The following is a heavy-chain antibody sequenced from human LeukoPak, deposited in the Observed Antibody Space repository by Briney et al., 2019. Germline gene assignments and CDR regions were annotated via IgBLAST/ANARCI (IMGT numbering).Heavy chain of an antibody. D-gene: IGHD3-10*01. J-gene: IGHJ4*02. CDR3: AKLAKYFYGAETFYFFEH. Sequence: PGGSLRLSCAASGFTFSSYSMNWVRQAPGKGLEWVSSISSSSSYIYYADSVKGRFTISRDNGKNSLYLQMNSPRVEDTAVYYCAKLAKYFYGAETFYFFEHWGQGTPVTASS. CDR1: GFTFSSYS. CDR2: ISSSSSYI. V-gene: IGHV3-21*01.